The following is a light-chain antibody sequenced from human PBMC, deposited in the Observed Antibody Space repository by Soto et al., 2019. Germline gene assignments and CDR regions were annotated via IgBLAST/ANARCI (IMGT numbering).Light chain of an antibody. Sequence: DIQMTQSPSSLSASVGDRVTITCRAIQGIRNDLGWYQQKPGKSPKLLIFAASSLQSGVPSRFSGSRSGPDFTLTISSLQPEDFATYYCQQSYSSPPTFGQGTKVDIK. CDR3: QQSYSSPPT. CDR1: QGIRND. J-gene: IGKJ1*01. CDR2: AAS. V-gene: IGKV1-39*01.